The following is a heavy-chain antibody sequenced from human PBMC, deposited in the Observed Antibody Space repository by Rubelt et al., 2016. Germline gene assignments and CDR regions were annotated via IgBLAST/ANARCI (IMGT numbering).Heavy chain of an antibody. CDR1: GFTFSDHC. J-gene: IGHJ6*02. Sequence: GGSLRLSCAASGFTFSDHCMRWVRQAPGKGLEWGANINQDGSEEKYVDSVEGRFTISRDNAKNSLFLQMSSLRAEDTAVYYCARAPQVYCSYGLEVWGQGTTVTVSS. CDR2: INQDGSEE. CDR3: ARAPQVYCSYGLEV. D-gene: IGHD5/OR15-5a*01. V-gene: IGHV3-7*03.